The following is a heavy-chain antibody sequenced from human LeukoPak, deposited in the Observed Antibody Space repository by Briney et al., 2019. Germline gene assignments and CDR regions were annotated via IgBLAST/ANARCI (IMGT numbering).Heavy chain of an antibody. J-gene: IGHJ6*03. D-gene: IGHD3-3*01. CDR2: IYYSGST. CDR3: ARILYYDFWSGYSREYYYYMDV. CDR1: GGSISSSSYY. Sequence: SETLSLTCTVSGGSISSSSYYWGWIRQPPGKGLERIGSIYYSGSTYYNPSLKSRVTISVDTSKNQFSLKLSSVTAADTAVYYCARILYYDFWSGYSREYYYYMDVWGKGTTVTVSS. V-gene: IGHV4-39*07.